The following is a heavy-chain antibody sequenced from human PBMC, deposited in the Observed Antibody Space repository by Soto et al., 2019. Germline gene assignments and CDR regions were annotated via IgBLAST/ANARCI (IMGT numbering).Heavy chain of an antibody. V-gene: IGHV4-38-2*02. Sequence: KTSETLSLTCAVSGYSISSGYYWGWIRQPPGKGLEWIGSMSHGGSTYYNPSLKSRVTISVDSSKNQFSVRLSSVTAADTAVYYCAREANGSASYWEYFVDYWGQGALVTVSS. CDR2: MSHGGST. J-gene: IGHJ4*02. D-gene: IGHD3-10*01. CDR1: GYSISSGYY. CDR3: AREANGSASYWEYFVDY.